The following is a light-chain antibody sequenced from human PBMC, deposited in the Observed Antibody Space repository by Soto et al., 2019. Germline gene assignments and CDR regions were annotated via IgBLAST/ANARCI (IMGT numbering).Light chain of an antibody. Sequence: DIQMTQSPSSLSASVGDRVTITCQAIQDISNYLNWYQQKPGKAPKLLIYDASNLETGVPSRFSGSGSGTDLTFTISSLQPEDIATYYGQQYDNLPLTFGGGTKVEIK. J-gene: IGKJ4*01. CDR1: QDISNY. V-gene: IGKV1-33*01. CDR2: DAS. CDR3: QQYDNLPLT.